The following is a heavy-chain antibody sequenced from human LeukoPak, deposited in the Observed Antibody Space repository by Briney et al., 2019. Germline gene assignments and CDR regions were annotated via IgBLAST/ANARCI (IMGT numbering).Heavy chain of an antibody. D-gene: IGHD5-18*01. CDR2: ISYDGSNK. Sequence: GGSLRLSCAASGFTFSSYAMHWVRQAPGKGLEWVAVISYDGSNKYYADSVKGRFTISRGNSKNTLYLQMNSLRAEDTAVYYCARDGIQLWSVRGYYYYYMDVWGKGTTVTVSS. CDR3: ARDGIQLWSVRGYYYYYMDV. V-gene: IGHV3-30*04. CDR1: GFTFSSYA. J-gene: IGHJ6*03.